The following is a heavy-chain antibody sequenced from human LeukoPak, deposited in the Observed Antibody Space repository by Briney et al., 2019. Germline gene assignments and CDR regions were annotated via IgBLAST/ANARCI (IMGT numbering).Heavy chain of an antibody. CDR3: ARQYSSGWTFDY. D-gene: IGHD6-19*01. CDR2: ISYDGSNK. Sequence: GGSLRLSCAASGFTFSSYAMHWVRQAPGKGLEWVAVISYDGSNKYYADSVTGRFTISRDNSKNTLYLQMNSLRAEDTAVYYCARQYSSGWTFDYWGQGTLVTVSS. J-gene: IGHJ4*02. CDR1: GFTFSSYA. V-gene: IGHV3-30*04.